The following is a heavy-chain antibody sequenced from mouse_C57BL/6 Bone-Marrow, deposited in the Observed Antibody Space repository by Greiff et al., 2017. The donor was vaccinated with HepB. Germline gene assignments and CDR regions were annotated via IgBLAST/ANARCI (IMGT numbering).Heavy chain of an antibody. V-gene: IGHV3-6*01. CDR2: ISYDGSN. CDR1: GNSIPSGYY. CDR3: AREGYGSSRAMDY. J-gene: IGHJ4*01. Sequence: EVKLMESGPGLVKPSQSLSLTCSVTGNSIPSGYYWNWIRQFPGNKLEWMGYISYDGSNNYNPSLKNRISITRDTSKNQFFLKLNSVTTEDTATYYCAREGYGSSRAMDYWGQGTSVTVSS. D-gene: IGHD1-1*01.